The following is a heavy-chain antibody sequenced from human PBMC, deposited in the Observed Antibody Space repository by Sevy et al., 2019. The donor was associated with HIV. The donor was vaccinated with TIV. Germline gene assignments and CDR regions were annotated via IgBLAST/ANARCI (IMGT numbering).Heavy chain of an antibody. Sequence: GGSLRLSCAASGFTFSSYSMNWVRQAPGKGLEWVSYISRSSSTIYYADSVKGRFTISRDNAKNSLYLKMNSLGDEDTAVYYCARERKMYDSSGYYFHFDYWGQGTLVTVSS. CDR2: ISRSSSTI. CDR3: ARERKMYDSSGYYFHFDY. CDR1: GFTFSSYS. J-gene: IGHJ4*02. D-gene: IGHD3-22*01. V-gene: IGHV3-48*02.